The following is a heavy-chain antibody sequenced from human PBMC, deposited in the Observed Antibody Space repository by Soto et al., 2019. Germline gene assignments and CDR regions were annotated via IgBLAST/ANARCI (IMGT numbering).Heavy chain of an antibody. J-gene: IGHJ4*02. CDR3: ARASRFSSGGYRSGWFGGGLAY. V-gene: IGHV1-46*03. CDR2: INPSGGST. Sequence: ASVKVSCKASGYTFTSYYMHWVRQAPGQGLEWMGIINPSGGSTSYAQKFQGRVTMTRDTSTSTVYMELSSLRSEDTAVYYCARASRFSSGGYRSGWFGGGLAYWGQGTLVTVSS. D-gene: IGHD6-19*01. CDR1: GYTFTSYY.